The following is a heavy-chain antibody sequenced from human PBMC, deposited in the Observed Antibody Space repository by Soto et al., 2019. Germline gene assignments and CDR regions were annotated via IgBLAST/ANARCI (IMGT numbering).Heavy chain of an antibody. CDR2: ISYDGSNK. D-gene: IGHD3-9*01. CDR3: ANQIRYFDWFFPFDY. J-gene: IGHJ4*02. CDR1: GFTFSSYA. V-gene: IGHV3-30-3*01. Sequence: QVQLVESGGGVVQPGRSLRLSCAASGFTFSSYAMNWVRQDPGKGLEWVAVISYDGSNKYYADSVKGRFTISRDNSKNTVYLQMSSLKTEDTAVYYCANQIRYFDWFFPFDYWGPGALVTVSS.